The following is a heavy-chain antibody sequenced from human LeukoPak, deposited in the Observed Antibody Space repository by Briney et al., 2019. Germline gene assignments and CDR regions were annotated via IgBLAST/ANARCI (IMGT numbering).Heavy chain of an antibody. Sequence: GEPLKISSKASGYSFTTYWISWVRQMPGKGLEWMGRSDPSDSYTNYSPSFQGHVTISADKSFHTAYLQWTSLKASDTAMYYCARPAKAYGSSCDYWGQGTLVTVSS. D-gene: IGHD6-13*01. CDR3: ARPAKAYGSSCDY. CDR2: SDPSDSYT. CDR1: GYSFTTYW. V-gene: IGHV5-10-1*01. J-gene: IGHJ4*02.